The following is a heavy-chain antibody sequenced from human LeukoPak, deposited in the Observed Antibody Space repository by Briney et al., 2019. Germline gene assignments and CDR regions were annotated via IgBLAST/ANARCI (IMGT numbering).Heavy chain of an antibody. CDR1: GFTFNSSA. V-gene: IGHV1-58*01. CDR3: AADPYDYGDYVLGY. J-gene: IGHJ4*02. D-gene: IGHD4-17*01. Sequence: SVKVSCKASGFTFNSSAVQWLRQARGQRLEWIGWIVVGSGNTNYVQKFQERVTITRDMSTSTAYMVLSSLRSEDTAVYYCAADPYDYGDYVLGYWGQGTLVTVSS. CDR2: IVVGSGNT.